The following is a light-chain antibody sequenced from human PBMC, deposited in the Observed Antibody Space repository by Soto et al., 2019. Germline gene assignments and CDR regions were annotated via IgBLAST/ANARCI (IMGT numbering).Light chain of an antibody. CDR1: SSDIGIYDY. Sequence: QSALTQPASVSGSPGQSITISCTRTSSDIGIYDYVSWFQQHPGKGPKLMIYEVTYRPSGVSTRFSGSKSGNTASLTISGLQADDEADYYCSSYTSSSTLGFGTGTQLTVL. V-gene: IGLV2-14*01. CDR2: EVT. J-gene: IGLJ1*01. CDR3: SSYTSSSTLG.